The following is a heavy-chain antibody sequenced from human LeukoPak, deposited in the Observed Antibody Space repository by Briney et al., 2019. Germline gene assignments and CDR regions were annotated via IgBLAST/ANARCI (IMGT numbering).Heavy chain of an antibody. CDR2: ISGSGGST. CDR3: AKDQGYSNYVPGFDY. V-gene: IGHV3-23*01. CDR1: GFTFSSYA. D-gene: IGHD4-11*01. J-gene: IGHJ4*02. Sequence: QPGGSLRLSCAASGFTFSSYAMSWVRQAPGKGLEWVSAISGSGGSTYYADSVKGRFTISRGNSKNTLYLQMNSLRAEDTAVYYCAKDQGYSNYVPGFDYWGQGTLVTVSS.